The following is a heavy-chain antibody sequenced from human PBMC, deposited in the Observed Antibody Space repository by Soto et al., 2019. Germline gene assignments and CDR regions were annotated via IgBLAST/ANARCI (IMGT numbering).Heavy chain of an antibody. J-gene: IGHJ3*02. CDR2: INPATGAA. CDR1: GYPVTAYY. CDR3: ARGGGVGVAGSAAFDM. V-gene: IGHV1-2*02. Sequence: QLHLVQSGAVVKKPGASVTVSCSASGYPVTAYYMHWVRQAPGRGLEWMGGINPATGAAKYTQAFPGRVTMTRDTATSTVFMEPSGPTSEDTAVFFCARGGGVGVAGSAAFDMWGQGTLVTVSS. D-gene: IGHD3-3*01.